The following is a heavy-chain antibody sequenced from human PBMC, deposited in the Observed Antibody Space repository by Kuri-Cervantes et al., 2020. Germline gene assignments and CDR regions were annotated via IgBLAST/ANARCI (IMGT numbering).Heavy chain of an antibody. CDR1: GYTFTSYA. V-gene: IGHV1-18*01. D-gene: IGHD2-15*01. J-gene: IGHJ6*02. CDR3: ARVCSGGSCSPYYFYGMDA. Sequence: ASVKVSCKASGYTFTSYAISWVRQAPGQGLEWMGWISAYSGNINYAQKLQGRVTMTTDTSTSTAYMEVRSLRSDDTAVYYCARVCSGGSCSPYYFYGMDAWGQGTTVTVSS. CDR2: ISAYSGNI.